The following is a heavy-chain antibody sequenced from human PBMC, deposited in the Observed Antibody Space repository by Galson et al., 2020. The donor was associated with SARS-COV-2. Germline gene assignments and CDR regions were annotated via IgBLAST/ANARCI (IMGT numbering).Heavy chain of an antibody. Sequence: SETLSLTCTVSGGSISSSSYYWGWIRQPPGKGLEWIGSIYYSGSTYYNPSLKSRVTISVYTSKNQFSLKLSSVTAADTAVYYCARHPRIIIAVAGTLSYGMDVWGQGTSVTVSS. J-gene: IGHJ6*02. V-gene: IGHV4-39*01. D-gene: IGHD6-19*01. CDR1: GGSISSSSYY. CDR3: ARHPRIIIAVAGTLSYGMDV. CDR2: IYYSGST.